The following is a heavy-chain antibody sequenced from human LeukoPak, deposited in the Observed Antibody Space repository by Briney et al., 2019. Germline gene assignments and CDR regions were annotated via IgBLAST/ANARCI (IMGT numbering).Heavy chain of an antibody. J-gene: IGHJ6*03. CDR3: ARSGYSYGYYYYYYMDV. CDR1: GFTFSSYN. Sequence: GGSLRLSCAASGFTFSSYNMNWVRQAPGKGLEWVANIKQDGSEKYYVDSVKGRFTISRDNAKNSLYLQMNSLRAEDTAVYYCARSGYSYGYYYYYYMDVWGKGTTVTVSS. D-gene: IGHD5-18*01. CDR2: IKQDGSEK. V-gene: IGHV3-7*01.